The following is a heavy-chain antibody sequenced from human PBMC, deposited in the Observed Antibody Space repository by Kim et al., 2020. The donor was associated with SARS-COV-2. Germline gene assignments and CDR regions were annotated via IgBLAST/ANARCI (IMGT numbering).Heavy chain of an antibody. CDR1: GFTFSSYA. CDR3: ARDLVY. J-gene: IGHJ4*02. CDR2: ISYDGSNK. V-gene: IGHV3-30*04. Sequence: GGSLRLSCAASGFTFSSYAMHWVRQAPGKGLEWVAVISYDGSNKYYADSVKGRFTISRDNSKNTLYLQMNSLRAEDTAVYYCARDLVYWGQGTLVTVSS. D-gene: IGHD2-8*02.